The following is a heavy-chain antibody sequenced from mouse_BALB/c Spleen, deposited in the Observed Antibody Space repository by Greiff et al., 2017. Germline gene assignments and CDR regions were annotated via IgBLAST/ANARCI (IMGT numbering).Heavy chain of an antibody. CDR1: GYTFTSYW. Sequence: QVQLQQPGAELVRPGASVKLSCKASGYTFTSYWINWVKQRPGQGLEWIGNIYPSDSYTNYNQKFKDKATLTVDKSSSTAYMQLSSPTSEDSAVYYCTRDYGYDMDYWGQGTSVTVSS. J-gene: IGHJ4*01. V-gene: IGHV1-69*02. CDR3: TRDYGYDMDY. D-gene: IGHD1-2*01. CDR2: IYPSDSYT.